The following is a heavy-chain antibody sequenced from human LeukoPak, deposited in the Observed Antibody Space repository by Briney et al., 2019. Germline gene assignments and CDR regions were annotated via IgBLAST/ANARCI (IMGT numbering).Heavy chain of an antibody. CDR1: GGTFSSYA. Sequence: SVKVSCKASGGTFSSYAISWVRQAPGQGLEWMGRIIPILGIANYAQKFQGRVTITADKSTSTAYMELSSLRSEDTAVYYCAREDPVKDWSDAFDTWGQGTMVTVSS. J-gene: IGHJ3*02. CDR3: AREDPVKDWSDAFDT. V-gene: IGHV1-69*04. CDR2: IIPILGIA. D-gene: IGHD3/OR15-3a*01.